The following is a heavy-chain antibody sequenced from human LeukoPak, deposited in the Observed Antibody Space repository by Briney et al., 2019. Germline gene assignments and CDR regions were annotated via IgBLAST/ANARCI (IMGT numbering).Heavy chain of an antibody. CDR2: IRSKAKSYAT. Sequence: PGGSLRLSCAASGFTFSDSAVHWVRQASGKGLEWVGRIRSKAKSYATAYAASVKGRFTISRDDSETTAYLQMNSLKTGDTAVYYCTHYYDGSGYYGAFDSWGQGTMVTVSS. D-gene: IGHD3-22*01. J-gene: IGHJ3*02. CDR3: THYYDGSGYYGAFDS. CDR1: GFTFSDSA. V-gene: IGHV3-73*01.